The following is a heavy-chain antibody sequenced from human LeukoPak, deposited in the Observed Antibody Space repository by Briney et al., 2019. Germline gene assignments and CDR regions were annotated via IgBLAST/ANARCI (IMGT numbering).Heavy chain of an antibody. J-gene: IGHJ4*02. Sequence: SETLSLTCAVYGGSFSGYYWSWIRQPPGEGLEWIGEINHSGSTNYNPSLKSRVTISVGTSKNQFSLKLSSVTAADTAVYYCARGRSRRYYYDSSGYYPRYYFDYWGQGTLVTVSS. CDR3: ARGRSRRYYYDSSGYYPRYYFDY. CDR2: INHSGST. D-gene: IGHD3-22*01. V-gene: IGHV4-34*01. CDR1: GGSFSGYY.